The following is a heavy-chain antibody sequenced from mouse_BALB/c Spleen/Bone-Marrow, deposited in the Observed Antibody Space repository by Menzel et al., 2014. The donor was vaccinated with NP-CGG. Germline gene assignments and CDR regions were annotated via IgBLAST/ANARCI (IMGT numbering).Heavy chain of an antibody. J-gene: IGHJ4*01. D-gene: IGHD4-1*01. Sequence: EVQLVESGPELVKPGASVKVSCKASGYAFTSYNMYWVKQSHGKSLEWIGYVDPYNGGTSYNQKFKGKATLTVDKSSSTAYMHLNSLTSEDSAVYYCARSILGAMDYWGQGTSVTVSS. CDR3: ARSILGAMDY. CDR1: GYAFTSYN. V-gene: IGHV1S135*01. CDR2: VDPYNGGT.